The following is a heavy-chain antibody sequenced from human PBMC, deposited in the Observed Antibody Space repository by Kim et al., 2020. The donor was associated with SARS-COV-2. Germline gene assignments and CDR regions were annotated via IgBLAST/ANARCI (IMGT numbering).Heavy chain of an antibody. CDR2: TYYRSKWYN. V-gene: IGHV6-1*01. CDR1: GDSVSSNSAA. D-gene: IGHD6-13*01. CDR3: ARDRVWALRIAAAGIVDDYYYGMDV. Sequence: SQTLSLTCAISGDSVSSNSAAWNWIRQSPSRGLEWLGRTYYRSKWYNDYAVSVKSRITINTDTTKNQFSRQLNSVTPEDTAVYYCARDRVWALRIAAAGIVDDYYYGMDVWGQGTTVTVSS. J-gene: IGHJ6*02.